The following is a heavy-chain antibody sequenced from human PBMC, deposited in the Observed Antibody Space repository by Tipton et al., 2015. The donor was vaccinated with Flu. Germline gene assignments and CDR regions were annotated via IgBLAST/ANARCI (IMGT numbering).Heavy chain of an antibody. CDR3: ARVPIDHDAFDI. Sequence: TLSLTCTVSGGSINSGGYYWSWIRQLPGEGLEWIGHVYYSGGAYYNPSLKGLVTISVDTSKYQFSLKLSSVTAADTADYYCARVPIDHDAFDIWGQGTLVTVSS. CDR1: GGSINSGGYY. V-gene: IGHV4-31*01. D-gene: IGHD1-14*01. J-gene: IGHJ3*02. CDR2: VYYSGGA.